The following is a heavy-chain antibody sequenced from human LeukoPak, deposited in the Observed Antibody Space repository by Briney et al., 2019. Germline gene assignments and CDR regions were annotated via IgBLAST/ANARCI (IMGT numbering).Heavy chain of an antibody. D-gene: IGHD4-23*01. J-gene: IGHJ4*02. CDR3: AREKWVVVLRWHHLPGFFFDY. CDR2: ISSSSSTI. V-gene: IGHV3-11*01. CDR1: GFTFSDYY. Sequence: GGSLRLSCAASGFTFSDYYMSWIRQAPGKGLEWVSYISSSSSTIYYADSVKGRFTISRDNAKNSLYLQMNSLRAEDTAVYYCAREKWVVVLRWHHLPGFFFDYWGQGTLVTVSS.